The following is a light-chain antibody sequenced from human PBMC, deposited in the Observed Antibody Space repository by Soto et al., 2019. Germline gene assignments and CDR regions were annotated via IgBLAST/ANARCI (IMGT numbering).Light chain of an antibody. Sequence: QSVLTQPPSVSGGPGQRVTISCTGSSSNIRAGYDVHWYQRLPGTAPKVLIYGNNNRPSGVPDRFSGSKSGTSASLAITGLQAEDEADYYCQSYDSSLSGSYVFGTGTKVTVL. V-gene: IGLV1-40*01. CDR2: GNN. CDR3: QSYDSSLSGSYV. J-gene: IGLJ1*01. CDR1: SSNIRAGYD.